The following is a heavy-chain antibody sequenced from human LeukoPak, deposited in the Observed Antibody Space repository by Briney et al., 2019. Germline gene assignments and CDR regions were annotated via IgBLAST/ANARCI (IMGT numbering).Heavy chain of an antibody. CDR3: ARDPSLESDYGVYSAD. Sequence: GGSLRLSCAASGFTFSSYTMHWVRQAPGQGLEWVASITGRSSYIYYADSVKGRFTVSRDNAKKSLYLRMSSLRVEDTAVYYCARDPSLESDYGVYSADWGQGTLVTVAS. V-gene: IGHV3-21*01. J-gene: IGHJ4*02. D-gene: IGHD4-17*01. CDR2: ITGRSSYI. CDR1: GFTFSSYT.